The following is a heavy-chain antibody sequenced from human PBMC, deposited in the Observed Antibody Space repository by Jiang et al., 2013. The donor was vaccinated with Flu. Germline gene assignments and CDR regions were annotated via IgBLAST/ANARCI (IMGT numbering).Heavy chain of an antibody. CDR2: IYPGDSDT. D-gene: IGHD3-22*01. J-gene: IGHJ4*02. CDR3: ARSYYDSSGYYYDY. V-gene: IGHV5-51*01. Sequence: WMGIIYPGDSDTRYSPSFQGQVTISADKSISTAYLQWSSLKASDTAMYYCARSYYDSSGYYYDYWGQGTLVTVSS.